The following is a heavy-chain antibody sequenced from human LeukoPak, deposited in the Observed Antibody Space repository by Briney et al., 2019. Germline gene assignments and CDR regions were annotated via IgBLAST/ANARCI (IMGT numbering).Heavy chain of an antibody. CDR2: IYHSGST. D-gene: IGHD6-13*01. V-gene: IGHV4-38-2*02. Sequence: SETLSLTCTVSGGSISSYYWSWIRQPPGKGLEWIGSIYHSGSTYYNPSLKSRVTISVDTSKNQFSLKLSSVTAADTAVYYCAREASYSSSWYGGSVDYWGQGTLVTVSS. CDR3: AREASYSSSWYGGSVDY. CDR1: GGSISSYY. J-gene: IGHJ4*02.